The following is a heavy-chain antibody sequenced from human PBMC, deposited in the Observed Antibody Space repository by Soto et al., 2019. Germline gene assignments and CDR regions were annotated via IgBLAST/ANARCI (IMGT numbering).Heavy chain of an antibody. J-gene: IGHJ6*02. V-gene: IGHV3-7*01. CDR2: IKQDGSEK. CDR1: GFTFSSYW. Sequence: PGGSLRLSCAASGFTFSSYWMSWVRQAPGKGLEWVANIKQDGSEKYYVDSVKGRFTISRDNAKNSLYLQMNSLRAEDTAVYYCARGGFGELPPYYYGMDVWGQGTTVTVSS. D-gene: IGHD3-10*01. CDR3: ARGGFGELPPYYYGMDV.